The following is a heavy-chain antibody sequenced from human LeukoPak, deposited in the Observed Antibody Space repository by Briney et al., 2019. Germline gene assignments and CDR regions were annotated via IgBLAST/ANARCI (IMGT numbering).Heavy chain of an antibody. D-gene: IGHD2-2*01. CDR1: GFTVSSNY. J-gene: IGHJ4*02. V-gene: IGHV3-53*01. Sequence: GGSLRLSCAASGFTVSSNYMSWVRQAPGKGLEWVSVIYSGNSTYYADSVKGRFTISRDNSKNTLYLQMNSLRAEDTAVYYCAKLSGTSCFLDYWGQGTLVTVSS. CDR2: IYSGNST. CDR3: AKLSGTSCFLDY.